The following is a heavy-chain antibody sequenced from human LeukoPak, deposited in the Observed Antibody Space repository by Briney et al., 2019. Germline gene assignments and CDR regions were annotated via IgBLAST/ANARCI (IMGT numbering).Heavy chain of an antibody. J-gene: IGHJ4*02. V-gene: IGHV3-9*01. Sequence: GRSLRLSCVASGFTFDDYAMPWVRQAPGKGLEWVSGITWNGGNRGYADSVKGRFTISRDNAKNALYLQMNSLRAEDTAFYYCAKGPFASGSYPFDHWGQGTLVTLSS. CDR3: AKGPFASGSYPFDH. CDR2: ITWNGGNR. CDR1: GFTFDDYA. D-gene: IGHD3-10*01.